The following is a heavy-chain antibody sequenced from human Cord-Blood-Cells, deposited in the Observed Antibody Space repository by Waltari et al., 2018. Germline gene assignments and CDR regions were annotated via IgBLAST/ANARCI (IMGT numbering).Heavy chain of an antibody. CDR2: INPNSGGT. V-gene: IGHV1-2*04. J-gene: IGHJ5*02. D-gene: IGHD6-13*01. CDR3: ARAGSAGSWYPNWFDP. CDR1: GYTFTGYY. Sequence: QVQLVQSGAEVKKPGASVKVSCKASGYTFTGYYMHWVRQAPGQGLEWMGGINPNSGGTNYAQKFQGWVTMTRDTSISTAYMELSRLRSDDTAVYYCARAGSAGSWYPNWFDPWGQGTLVTVSS.